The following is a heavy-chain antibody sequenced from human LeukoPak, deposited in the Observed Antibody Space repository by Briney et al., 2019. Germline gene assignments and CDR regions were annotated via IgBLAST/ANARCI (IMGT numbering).Heavy chain of an antibody. Sequence: KPSETLSLTCTVSGGSISSSYWSWIRQPPGKGLEWIGYIYYSGSTNYNPSLKSRVTISVDTSKNQFSLRLSSVTAADTAVYYCARVTGYMIGDYFDYWGQGTLVTVSS. J-gene: IGHJ4*02. CDR1: GGSISSSY. CDR2: IYYSGST. V-gene: IGHV4-59*01. D-gene: IGHD3-22*01. CDR3: ARVTGYMIGDYFDY.